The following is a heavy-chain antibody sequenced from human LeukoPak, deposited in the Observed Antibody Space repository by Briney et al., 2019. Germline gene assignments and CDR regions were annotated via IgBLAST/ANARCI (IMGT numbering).Heavy chain of an antibody. CDR1: GFTFSNYA. V-gene: IGHV3-23*01. CDR2: ITNSGDNT. Sequence: GGSLRLSCAASGFTFSNYAMSWVRQAPGKGLEWVSAITNSGDNTYYADSVKGRFTISRDNAKNSLYLQMNSLRAEDTALYYCAKDSKYYDISSNWFDPWGQGTLVTVSS. J-gene: IGHJ5*02. D-gene: IGHD3-9*01. CDR3: AKDSKYYDISSNWFDP.